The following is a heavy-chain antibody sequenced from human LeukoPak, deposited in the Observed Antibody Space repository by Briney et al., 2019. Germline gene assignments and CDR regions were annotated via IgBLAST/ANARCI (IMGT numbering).Heavy chain of an antibody. J-gene: IGHJ4*02. D-gene: IGHD3-3*01. V-gene: IGHV4-34*01. CDR2: INHSGST. CDR1: GGSFSGYY. CDR3: ARRSRITIFGVVIKGPYYFDY. Sequence: SETLSLTCAVYGGSFSGYYWSWIRQPPGKGLEWIGEINHSGSTNYNPSLKSRVTISVDTSKNQFSLKLSSVTAAETAVYYCARRSRITIFGVVIKGPYYFDYWGQGTLVTVSS.